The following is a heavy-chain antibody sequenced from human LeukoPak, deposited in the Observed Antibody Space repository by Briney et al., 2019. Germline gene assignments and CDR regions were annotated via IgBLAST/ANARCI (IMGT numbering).Heavy chain of an antibody. CDR2: IYSGGST. CDR1: GFTVSSNY. V-gene: IGHV3-66*01. Sequence: GGSLRLSCAASGFTVSSNYMSWVRQAQGKGLEWVSVIYSGGSTYYADSVKGRFTISRDNSKNTLYLQMNSLRAEDTAVYYCARGSGSYDYFDYWGQGTLVTVSS. CDR3: ARGSGSYDYFDY. D-gene: IGHD3-10*01. J-gene: IGHJ4*02.